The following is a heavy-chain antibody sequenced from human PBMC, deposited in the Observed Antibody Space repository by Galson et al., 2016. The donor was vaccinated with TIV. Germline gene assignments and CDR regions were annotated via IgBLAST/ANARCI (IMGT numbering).Heavy chain of an antibody. Sequence: SVKVSCKASGGTFNKYAISWVRQAPGQGLEWMGRIIPLLGMANYAQKFQGRVTITEDHSTSTAYMELTSLRSDDTAMYYCARRRDSSGSAAFWGQGTLVTVSS. J-gene: IGHJ4*02. V-gene: IGHV1-69*04. CDR2: IIPLLGMA. CDR1: GGTFNKYA. D-gene: IGHD3-22*01. CDR3: ARRRDSSGSAAF.